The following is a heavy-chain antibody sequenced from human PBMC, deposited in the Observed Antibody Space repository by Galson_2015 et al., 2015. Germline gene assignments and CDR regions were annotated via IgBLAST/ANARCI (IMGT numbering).Heavy chain of an antibody. CDR1: GSTFSSYG. CDR3: ARDYVGYCSSTSCHGGGFDY. CDR2: IWYDGSNK. D-gene: IGHD2-2*01. Sequence: SLRLSCAASGSTFSSYGMHWVRQAPGKGLEWVAVIWYDGSNKYYADSVKGRFTISRDNSKNTLYLQMNSLRAEDTAVYYCARDYVGYCSSTSCHGGGFDYWGQGTLVTVSS. J-gene: IGHJ4*02. V-gene: IGHV3-33*01.